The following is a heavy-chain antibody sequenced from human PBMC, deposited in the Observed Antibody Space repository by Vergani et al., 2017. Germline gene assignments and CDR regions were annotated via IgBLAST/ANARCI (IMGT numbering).Heavy chain of an antibody. CDR1: GGTSSSYA. J-gene: IGHJ6*03. V-gene: IGHV1-69*01. CDR2: IIPIFSTA. D-gene: IGHD4-11*01. Sequence: QVQLVQSGAEVKQPGSSVKVSCKASGGTSSSYAISWVRQAPGQGLEWMGVIIPIFSTANYAQKFQGRVTITGDESTSTAYMELSSLRSEDTAVYYCARTTVTTSHYYYYYMDVWSKGTTVTVSS. CDR3: ARTTVTTSHYYYYYMDV.